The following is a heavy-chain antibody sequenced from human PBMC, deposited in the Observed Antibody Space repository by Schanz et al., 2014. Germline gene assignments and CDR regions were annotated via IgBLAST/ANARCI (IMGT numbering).Heavy chain of an antibody. Sequence: EVQLVESGGGLVQPGGSLRLSCAASGFTFSNYAMNWVRQAPGKGLEWVSGISGSGGNTFYADSVKGRFTISRDNSKTTLYLQMNGLRVEDTAVYYCAKSDIGDFDYWGQGTLVTVSS. D-gene: IGHD2-15*01. CDR3: AKSDIGDFDY. CDR1: GFTFSNYA. CDR2: ISGSGGNT. V-gene: IGHV3-23*04. J-gene: IGHJ4*02.